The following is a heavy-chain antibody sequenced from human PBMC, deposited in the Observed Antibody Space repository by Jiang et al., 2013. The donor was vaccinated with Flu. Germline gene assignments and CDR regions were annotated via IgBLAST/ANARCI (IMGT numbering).Heavy chain of an antibody. Sequence: TCTVSGGSISSYYWSWIRQPPGKGLEWIGYIYYSGSTNYNPSLKSRVTISVDTSKNQFSLKLSSVTAADTAVYYCARVPHPLWYYFDYWGQGTLVTVSS. CDR2: IYYSGST. D-gene: IGHD2-8*02. J-gene: IGHJ4*02. CDR3: ARVPHPLWYYFDY. CDR1: GGSISSYY. V-gene: IGHV4-59*01.